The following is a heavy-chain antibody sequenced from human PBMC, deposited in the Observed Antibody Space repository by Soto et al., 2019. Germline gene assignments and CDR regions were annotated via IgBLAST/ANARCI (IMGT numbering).Heavy chain of an antibody. D-gene: IGHD3-16*01. CDR1: GFTFSSYT. CDR2: ISSSSSYI. J-gene: IGHJ3*02. V-gene: IGHV3-21*01. CDR3: ARDGGGDLEAFDI. Sequence: EVQLVESGGGLVKPGGSLRLSCAAFGFTFSSYTMNWVRQAPGKGLEWVSSISSSSSYIYYADSVKGRFTISRDNAKTSLYLQMNSLRAEATAVYYCARDGGGDLEAFDIWGQGTMVTVSS.